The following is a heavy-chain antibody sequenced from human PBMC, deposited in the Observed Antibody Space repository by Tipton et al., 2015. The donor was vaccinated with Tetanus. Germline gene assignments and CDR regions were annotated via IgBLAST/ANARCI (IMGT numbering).Heavy chain of an antibody. Sequence: TLSLTCSVSGGSVDSGSYHWAWIRQPPGKGLEWIGSVHYTGATYLNPSLMSRVTLSVDTSKNQFSLKLNSVTAADTAVYYCAREGAPRAFDIWGQGTMVTVSS. CDR1: GGSVDSGSYH. V-gene: IGHV4-39*07. CDR3: AREGAPRAFDI. CDR2: VHYTGAT. J-gene: IGHJ3*02.